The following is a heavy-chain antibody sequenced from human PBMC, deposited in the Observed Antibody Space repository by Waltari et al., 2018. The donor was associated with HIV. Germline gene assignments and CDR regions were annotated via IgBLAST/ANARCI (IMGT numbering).Heavy chain of an antibody. Sequence: QVQLVQSGAEVKKPGSSVKVSCRASGDTISNYAITWVRQAPGQGLEWMGEIIPIYGTANYAQKFQGRLTITADEFTSTAYMELSSLRSEDTAVYYCARIAGYSNGWYYFDYWGQGTLVTVSS. J-gene: IGHJ4*02. D-gene: IGHD6-19*01. V-gene: IGHV1-69*01. CDR1: GDTISNYA. CDR2: IIPIYGTA. CDR3: ARIAGYSNGWYYFDY.